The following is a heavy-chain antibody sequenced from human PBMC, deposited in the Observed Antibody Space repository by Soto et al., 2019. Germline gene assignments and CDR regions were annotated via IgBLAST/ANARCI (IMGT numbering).Heavy chain of an antibody. J-gene: IGHJ4*02. Sequence: QVQLQQWGAGLLKPSETLSLTCAVYGGSFSGYYWSWIRQPPGKGLEWIGEINHSGSTNYNPSLKSRVTISVDTSKNQCSLKLSSVTAADTAVYYCARGRAAESDFDYWGQGTLVTVSS. V-gene: IGHV4-34*01. D-gene: IGHD6-25*01. CDR2: INHSGST. CDR1: GGSFSGYY. CDR3: ARGRAAESDFDY.